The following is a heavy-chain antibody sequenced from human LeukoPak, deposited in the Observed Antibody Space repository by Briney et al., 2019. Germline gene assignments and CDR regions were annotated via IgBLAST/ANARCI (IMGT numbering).Heavy chain of an antibody. Sequence: QSGGSLGLSCAASGFTFSSYAMSWVRQAPGKGLEWVSAISGSGGSTYYADSVKGRFTISGDNSKNTLYLQMNSLRAEDTAVYYCARSSSGWFHFDYWGQGTLVTVSS. J-gene: IGHJ4*02. D-gene: IGHD6-19*01. CDR2: ISGSGGST. CDR3: ARSSSGWFHFDY. CDR1: GFTFSSYA. V-gene: IGHV3-23*01.